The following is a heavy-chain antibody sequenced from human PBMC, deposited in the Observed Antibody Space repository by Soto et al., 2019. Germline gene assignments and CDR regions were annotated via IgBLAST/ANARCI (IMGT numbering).Heavy chain of an antibody. CDR2: IIPILGIA. Sequence: QVQQVQSGAEVKKPGSSVKVSCKASGGTFSSYTISWVRQAPGQGLEWMGRIIPILGIANYAQKFQGRVTITADKSTSTAYMELSSLRSEDTAVYYCASMYYYGSGSYFDGRNYYYYYMDVWGKGTTVTVSS. CDR3: ASMYYYGSGSYFDGRNYYYYYMDV. D-gene: IGHD3-10*01. V-gene: IGHV1-69*02. CDR1: GGTFSSYT. J-gene: IGHJ6*03.